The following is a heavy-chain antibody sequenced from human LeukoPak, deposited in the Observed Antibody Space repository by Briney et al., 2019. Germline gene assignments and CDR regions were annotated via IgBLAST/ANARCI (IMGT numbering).Heavy chain of an antibody. Sequence: GRSLRLSCAASGFTFSSYGMHWVRQAPGKGLEWVAVIWYDGSNKYYADYVKGRLTIYRDNSKNTLYVQMNSLRAEDTAVYYCANEAFDIWGQGTRVTVSS. J-gene: IGHJ3*02. CDR2: IWYDGSNK. CDR3: ANEAFDI. V-gene: IGHV3-33*06. CDR1: GFTFSSYG.